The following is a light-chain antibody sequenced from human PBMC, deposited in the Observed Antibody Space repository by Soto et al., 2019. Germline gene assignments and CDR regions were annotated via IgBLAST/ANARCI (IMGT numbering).Light chain of an antibody. Sequence: EIVLTQSPATLSLSPGERVTLSCRASQSVSKYLAWYQQKPGQAPRLLIFDASNRATGIPARFSGSGSGTDFTLTISSLEPEDFAVYYCQHRKHWPVTFGQGTRLEIK. CDR3: QHRKHWPVT. CDR2: DAS. V-gene: IGKV3-11*01. CDR1: QSVSKY. J-gene: IGKJ5*01.